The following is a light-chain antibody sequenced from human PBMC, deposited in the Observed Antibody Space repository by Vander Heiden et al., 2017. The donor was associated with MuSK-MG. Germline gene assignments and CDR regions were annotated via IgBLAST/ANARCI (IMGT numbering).Light chain of an antibody. CDR2: DVS. Sequence: QSALTQPASVSGSPGQSITISCAGTTSDVGAYSFVSWYQQHPGKAPKLMIYDVSLRPSGVSNRFSGSQSGNTASLTISGPQAEDEADYYCSSYTGSSVLLGGGTKLTVL. CDR3: SSYTGSSVL. CDR1: TSDVGAYSF. V-gene: IGLV2-14*03. J-gene: IGLJ2*01.